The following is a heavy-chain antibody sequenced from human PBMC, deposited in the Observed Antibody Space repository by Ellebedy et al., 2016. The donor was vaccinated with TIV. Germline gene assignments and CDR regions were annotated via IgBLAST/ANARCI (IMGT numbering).Heavy chain of an antibody. CDR3: ARLKGRGARDAFDI. Sequence: SETLSLXCTVSGGSISSNNGYWGWIRQPPGKGLEWIGNIYYSGYTYYNPSLKSRVTISVDTSTNHFSLKLTSVTAADTAVYYCARLKGRGARDAFDIWGPGTMVTISS. CDR1: GGSISSNNGY. CDR2: IYYSGYT. J-gene: IGHJ3*02. D-gene: IGHD3-10*01. V-gene: IGHV4-39*01.